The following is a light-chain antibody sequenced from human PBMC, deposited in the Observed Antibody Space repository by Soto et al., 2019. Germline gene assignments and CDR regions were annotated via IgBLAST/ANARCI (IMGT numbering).Light chain of an antibody. CDR1: SSDVGAYNY. CDR3: CSYVGSYSFV. J-gene: IGLJ1*01. CDR2: DVN. Sequence: QSALTQPRSVSGSPGQSVTISCTGTSSDVGAYNYVSWYQQHPGKVPKLMIYDVNERPSGVPDRFSGSKSGNTASQTISGLQVDDEADYYCCSYVGSYSFVFGTGTKLTVL. V-gene: IGLV2-11*01.